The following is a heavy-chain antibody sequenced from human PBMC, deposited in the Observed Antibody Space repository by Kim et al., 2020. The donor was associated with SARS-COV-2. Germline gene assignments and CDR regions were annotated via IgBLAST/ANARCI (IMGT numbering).Heavy chain of an antibody. Sequence: KSRVTISVDTSKNQFSLKLSSVTAADTAVYYCARVKTMGYDSSGYYSFDYWGQGTLVTVSS. D-gene: IGHD3-22*01. CDR3: ARVKTMGYDSSGYYSFDY. V-gene: IGHV4-59*01. J-gene: IGHJ4*02.